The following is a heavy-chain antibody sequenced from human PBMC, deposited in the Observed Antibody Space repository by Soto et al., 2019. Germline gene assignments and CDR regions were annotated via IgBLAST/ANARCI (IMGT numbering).Heavy chain of an antibody. CDR2: ISADGSSQ. V-gene: IGHV3-30-3*01. Sequence: QVQLVESGGGEVQPGTSLRLSCAASGFTFSRSPMHWVRQAPGKGLDWVGLISADGSSQHYADSVRGRFIISRNNFRNTTSLQMDRLKPEDTAVYYCARPVVAGTPDYWGQGAPFSVCS. CDR1: GFTFSRSP. D-gene: IGHD2-15*01. J-gene: IGHJ4*02. CDR3: ARPVVAGTPDY.